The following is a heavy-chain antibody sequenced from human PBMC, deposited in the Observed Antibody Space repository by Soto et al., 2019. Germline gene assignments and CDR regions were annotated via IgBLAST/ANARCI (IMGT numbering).Heavy chain of an antibody. CDR2: ISYDGSNK. CDR1: GFTFSSYG. V-gene: IGHV3-30*18. CDR3: VKDGSSGWPYYYGMDV. Sequence: GGSLRLSCAASGFTFSSYGMHWVRQAPGKGLEWVAVISYDGSNKYYADSVKGRFTISRDNSKNTLYLQMSSLRAEDTAVYYCVKDGSSGWPYYYGMDVWGQGTMVTVSS. J-gene: IGHJ6*02. D-gene: IGHD6-19*01.